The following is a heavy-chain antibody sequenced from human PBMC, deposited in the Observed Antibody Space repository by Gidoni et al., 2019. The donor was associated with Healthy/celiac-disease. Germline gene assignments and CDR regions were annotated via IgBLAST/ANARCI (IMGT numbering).Heavy chain of an antibody. J-gene: IGHJ4*02. Sequence: QVQLQESGPGLVKPSQTLSLTCTVSGGSISRGSYYWSWIRQPAGKGLEWIGRIYTSGSTNYNPSLKSRVTISVDTSKNQFSLKLSSVTAADTAVYYCARSSQYYSNYVFDYWGQGTLVTVSS. V-gene: IGHV4-61*02. CDR1: GGSISRGSYY. CDR3: ARSSQYYSNYVFDY. CDR2: IYTSGST. D-gene: IGHD4-4*01.